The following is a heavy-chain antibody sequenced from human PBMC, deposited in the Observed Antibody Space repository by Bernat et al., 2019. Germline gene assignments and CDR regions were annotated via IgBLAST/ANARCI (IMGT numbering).Heavy chain of an antibody. J-gene: IGHJ6*02. CDR2: ISWDGGST. Sequence: EVQLVESGGVVVQPGGSLRLSCAASGFTFDDYTMHWVRQAPGKGLEWVSLISWDGGSTTYADSVKGRFTISRDNSKNSLYLQMNSLRTEDTALYYCAKDYCGGDCYTYYYYGMDVWGQGTTVTVSS. D-gene: IGHD2-21*02. CDR3: AKDYCGGDCYTYYYYGMDV. CDR1: GFTFDDYT. V-gene: IGHV3-43*01.